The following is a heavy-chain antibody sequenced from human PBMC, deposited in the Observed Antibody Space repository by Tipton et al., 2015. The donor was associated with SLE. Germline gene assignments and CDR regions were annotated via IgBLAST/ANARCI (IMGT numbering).Heavy chain of an antibody. CDR1: GFTVSSNY. V-gene: IGHV3-66*01. CDR2: IYSGGST. Sequence: GSLRLSCAASGFTVSSNYMSWVRQAPGKGLEWVSVIYSGGSTYYADSVKGRFTISRDNSKNTLYLQMNSLRAEDTAVYYCARGGLTGYFYGMDVWGQGTTVTVSS. D-gene: IGHD3-9*01. J-gene: IGHJ6*02. CDR3: ARGGLTGYFYGMDV.